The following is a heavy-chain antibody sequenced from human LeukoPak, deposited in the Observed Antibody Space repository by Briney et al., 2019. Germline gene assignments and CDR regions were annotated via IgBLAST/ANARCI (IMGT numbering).Heavy chain of an antibody. Sequence: GGSLRLSRAASGFTLSGYSMNWVRQAPGKGLGWVSYSSSSSSIYYADSVKGRFTISRDNAKNSLYLQMNSLRAEDTAVYYCARGDYGDYWNYYYMDVWGKGTTVTVSS. CDR2: SSSSSSI. CDR1: GFTLSGYS. V-gene: IGHV3-48*01. J-gene: IGHJ6*03. CDR3: ARGDYGDYWNYYYMDV. D-gene: IGHD4-17*01.